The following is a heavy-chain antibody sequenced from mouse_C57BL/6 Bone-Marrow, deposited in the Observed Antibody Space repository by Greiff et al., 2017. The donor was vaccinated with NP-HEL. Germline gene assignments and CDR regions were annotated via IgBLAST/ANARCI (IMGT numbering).Heavy chain of an antibody. CDR3: ARLMDWYFDV. V-gene: IGHV5-12*01. CDR1: GFTFSDYY. Sequence: DVQLVESGGGLVQPGGSLKLSCAASGFTFSDYYMYWVRQTPEKRLEWVAYISNGGGSTYYPDTVKGRFTISRDNAKNTLYLQMSRLKSEDTAMYYCARLMDWYFDVWGTGTTVTVSS. CDR2: ISNGGGST. J-gene: IGHJ1*03. D-gene: IGHD2-3*01.